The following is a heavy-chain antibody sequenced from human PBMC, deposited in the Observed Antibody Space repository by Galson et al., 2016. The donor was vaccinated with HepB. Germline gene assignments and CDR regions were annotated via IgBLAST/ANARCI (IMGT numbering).Heavy chain of an antibody. D-gene: IGHD3-3*01. V-gene: IGHV3-64*02. CDR2: ITDNGADT. CDR3: AREPSFGDLDY. J-gene: IGHJ4*02. CDR1: GFTFSKYR. Sequence: SLRLSCAGSGFTFSKYRMHWVRQPPGKGLEYVSVITDNGADTYYVDSVKGRFTISRDNSKNTLYLQMDSLRGEDTAVYYCAREPSFGDLDYGGQGALVTVSS.